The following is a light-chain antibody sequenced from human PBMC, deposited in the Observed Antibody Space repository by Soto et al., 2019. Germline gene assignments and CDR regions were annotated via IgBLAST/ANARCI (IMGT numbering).Light chain of an antibody. J-gene: IGKJ1*01. CDR1: ESVTNY. CDR2: DVS. Sequence: EIVLTQSPSTLSLSPGERGTLSCRASESVTNYLAWYQQEPGQAPRLLVYDVSNRATGIPARFSGGGSGTDFTLTISNLEPEDFAVYFCQQFNDWPRTFGQGTKVDIK. V-gene: IGKV3-11*01. CDR3: QQFNDWPRT.